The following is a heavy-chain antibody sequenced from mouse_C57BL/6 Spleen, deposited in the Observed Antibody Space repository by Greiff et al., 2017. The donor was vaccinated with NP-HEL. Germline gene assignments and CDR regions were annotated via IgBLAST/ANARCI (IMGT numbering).Heavy chain of an antibody. J-gene: IGHJ2*01. D-gene: IGHD2-5*01. CDR2: INPYNGGT. Sequence: EVQLQQSGPVLVKPGASVKMSCKASGYTFTDYYMNWVKQSHGKSLEWIGVINPYNGGTSYNQKFKGKATLTVDKSSSTAYMELNSLTSEDSAVYYCARYSNWLDYWGQGTTLTVSS. V-gene: IGHV1-19*01. CDR3: ARYSNWLDY. CDR1: GYTFTDYY.